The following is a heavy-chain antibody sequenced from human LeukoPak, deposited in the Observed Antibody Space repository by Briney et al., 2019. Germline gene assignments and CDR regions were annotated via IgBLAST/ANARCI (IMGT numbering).Heavy chain of an antibody. CDR3: ARLGYYYDSGRDY. V-gene: IGHV3-53*01. CDR1: GFTVSSNY. J-gene: IGHJ4*02. CDR2: IYSGGST. Sequence: PTGGSLRLSCAASGFTVSSNYMSWVRQAPGKGLEWVSVIYSGGSTYYADSVKGRFTISRDNSKNTLYLQMNSLRAEDTAVYYCARLGYYYDSGRDYWGQGTLVTVSS. D-gene: IGHD3-22*01.